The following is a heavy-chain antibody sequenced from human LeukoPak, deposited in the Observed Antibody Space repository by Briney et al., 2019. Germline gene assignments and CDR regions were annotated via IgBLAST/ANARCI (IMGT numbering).Heavy chain of an antibody. J-gene: IGHJ4*02. V-gene: IGHV1-69*04. CDR3: ARGDYGDSPVHFDY. CDR1: GGTFSSYA. CDR2: IIPILGIA. Sequence: SVKVSCKASGGTFSSYAISWVRQAPGQGLEWMGRIIPILGIANYAQKFQGRVTITADKSTSTAYMELSSLRSEDTAVYYCARGDYGDSPVHFDYWGQGTLLTVSS. D-gene: IGHD4-17*01.